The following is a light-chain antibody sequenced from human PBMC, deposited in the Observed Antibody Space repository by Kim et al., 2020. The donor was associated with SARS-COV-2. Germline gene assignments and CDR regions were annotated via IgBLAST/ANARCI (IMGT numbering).Light chain of an antibody. J-gene: IGKJ4*01. CDR3: QQYNKWPLT. V-gene: IGKV3-15*01. CDR2: NST. CDR1: QRIYAN. Sequence: ERVMTQSPATLSVSPGGSATLFCRASQRIYANLAWYQKKPGQASRLLIYNSTTRATGIPARFSGSGSGTDFTLTISSLQSEDFAVYYCQQYNKWPLTFGGGTKVDIK.